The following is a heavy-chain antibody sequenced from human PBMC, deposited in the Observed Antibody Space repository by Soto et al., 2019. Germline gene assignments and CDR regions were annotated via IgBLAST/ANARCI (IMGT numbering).Heavy chain of an antibody. J-gene: IGHJ4*02. V-gene: IGHV3-23*01. CDR2: ISGSGGST. CDR3: AKDYSITIFGVVRRYFDY. Sequence: GGSLGLSCAAXGFTFSSYAMSWVRQAPGKGLEWVSAISGSGGSTYYADSVKGRFTISRDNSKNTLYLQMNSLRAEDTAVYYCAKDYSITIFGVVRRYFDYWGQGTLVTVSS. D-gene: IGHD3-3*01. CDR1: GFTFSSYA.